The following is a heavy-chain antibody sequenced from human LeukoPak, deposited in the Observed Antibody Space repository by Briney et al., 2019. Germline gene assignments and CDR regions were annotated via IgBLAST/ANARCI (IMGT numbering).Heavy chain of an antibody. Sequence: GGSLRLSCAASGFTFSSYAMNWVRQAPGKGLEWVSAISGSGGSTYYADSVKGRFTISRDNSKNTLYLQMNSLRAEDTAVYYCASYSSGWYRLDAFDIWGQGTMVTVSS. CDR2: ISGSGGST. CDR3: ASYSSGWYRLDAFDI. J-gene: IGHJ3*02. V-gene: IGHV3-23*01. CDR1: GFTFSSYA. D-gene: IGHD6-19*01.